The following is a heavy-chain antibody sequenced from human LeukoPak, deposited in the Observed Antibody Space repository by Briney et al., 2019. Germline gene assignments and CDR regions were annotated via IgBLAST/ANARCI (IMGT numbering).Heavy chain of an antibody. Sequence: SDTLSLTCTVSGDSISSYYWSWIRQPPGQGLEWIGYIYHSWSTNYNPSLKRRVTISADTSKDQFSLKLASVTAADTAVYYCATGYSSTWYYFDYWGQGTRVTVSS. CDR2: IYHSWST. V-gene: IGHV4-59*07. D-gene: IGHD6-13*01. CDR3: ATGYSSTWYYFDY. J-gene: IGHJ4*02. CDR1: GDSISSYY.